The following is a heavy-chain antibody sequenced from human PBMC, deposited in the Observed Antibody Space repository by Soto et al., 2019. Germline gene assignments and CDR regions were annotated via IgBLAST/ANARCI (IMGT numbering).Heavy chain of an antibody. Sequence: SETLSLTCTVSGGSISSGGYYWSWIRQHPGKGLEWIGYIYYSGSTYYNPSLKSRVTISVDTSKNQFSLKLSSVTAADTAAYYCARDPAAAGLGWFDPWGQGTLVTVSS. D-gene: IGHD6-13*01. CDR3: ARDPAAAGLGWFDP. CDR2: IYYSGST. CDR1: GGSISSGGYY. V-gene: IGHV4-31*03. J-gene: IGHJ5*02.